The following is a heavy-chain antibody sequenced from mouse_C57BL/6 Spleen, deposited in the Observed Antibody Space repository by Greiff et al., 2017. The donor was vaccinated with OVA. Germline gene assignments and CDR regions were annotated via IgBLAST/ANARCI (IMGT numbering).Heavy chain of an antibody. D-gene: IGHD1-1*01. CDR2: IYWDDDK. CDR1: GFSLSTSGMG. V-gene: IGHV8-12*01. CDR3: ARTRMRAYGSSPYWYFDV. Sequence: QVTLKVSGPGILQSSQTLSLTCSFSGFSLSTSGMGVSWIRQPSGKGLEWLAHIYWDDDKRYNPSLKSRLTLSKYTSRNQVFLKITSVYTTDTATYYCARTRMRAYGSSPYWYFDVWGTGTTGTVSS. J-gene: IGHJ1*03.